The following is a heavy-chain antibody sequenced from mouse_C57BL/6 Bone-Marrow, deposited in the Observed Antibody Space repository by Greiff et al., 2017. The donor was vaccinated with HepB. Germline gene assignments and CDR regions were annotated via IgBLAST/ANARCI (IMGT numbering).Heavy chain of an antibody. V-gene: IGHV8-8*01. D-gene: IGHD1-1*01. CDR1: GFSLSTFGMG. CDR3: ARIESFWVVATDAMDY. Sequence: QVTLKESGPGILQPSQTLSLTCSFSGFSLSTFGMGVGWIRQPSGKGLEWLAHIWWDDGKYYNPALKSPKTNSKDTSKNQVFLMIANVDTADTATYYCARIESFWVVATDAMDYWGQGTSVTVSS. CDR2: IWWDDGK. J-gene: IGHJ4*01.